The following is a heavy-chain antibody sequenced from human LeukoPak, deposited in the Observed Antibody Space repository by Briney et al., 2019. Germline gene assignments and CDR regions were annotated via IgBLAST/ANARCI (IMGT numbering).Heavy chain of an antibody. J-gene: IGHJ4*02. CDR2: INPSGGTT. V-gene: IGHV1-46*01. CDR1: GYTFTSYY. Sequence: ASVKVSYKASGYTFTSYYMHWVRQAPGQWLEWMGIINPSGGTTSYAQKFQGRVTMTRDTSTSTVYMELSSLRSEDMAVYYCARESGYGSGSYNYWGQGTLVTVSS. CDR3: ARESGYGSGSYNY. D-gene: IGHD3-10*01.